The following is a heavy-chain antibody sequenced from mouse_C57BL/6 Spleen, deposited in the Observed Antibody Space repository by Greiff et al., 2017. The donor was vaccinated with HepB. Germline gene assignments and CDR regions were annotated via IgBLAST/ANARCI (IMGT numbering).Heavy chain of an antibody. D-gene: IGHD2-4*01. CDR1: GYSITSGYY. V-gene: IGHV3-6*01. CDR3: AKRGDYDVGAWFAY. Sequence: ESGPGLVKPSQSLSLTCSVTGYSITSGYYWNWIRQFPGNKLEWMGYISYDGSNNYNPSLKNRISITRDTSKNQFFLKLNSVTTEDTATYYCAKRGDYDVGAWFAYWGQGTLVTVSA. J-gene: IGHJ3*01. CDR2: ISYDGSN.